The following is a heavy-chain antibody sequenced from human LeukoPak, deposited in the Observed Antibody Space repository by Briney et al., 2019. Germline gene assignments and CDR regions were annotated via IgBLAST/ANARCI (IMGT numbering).Heavy chain of an antibody. CDR1: GGSFSDYY. CDR3: ARQRGSGTYSAYYFDS. CDR2: INHSGST. J-gene: IGHJ4*02. D-gene: IGHD3-10*01. V-gene: IGHV4-34*01. Sequence: SKTLSLTCAVYGGSFSDYYWSWIRQPPGKGLEWIGEINHSGSTNYNPSLKSRVTISVDTSKNQFSLKLTSVTAADTAVYYCARQRGSGTYSAYYFDSWGQGTLVTVSS.